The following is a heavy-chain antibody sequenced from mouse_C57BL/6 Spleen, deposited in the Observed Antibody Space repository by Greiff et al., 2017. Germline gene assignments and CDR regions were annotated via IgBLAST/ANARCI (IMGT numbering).Heavy chain of an antibody. D-gene: IGHD2-2*01. J-gene: IGHJ2*01. CDR1: GFTFSDYG. Sequence: EVQRVESGGGLVKPGGSLKLSCAASGFTFSDYGMHWVRQAPAKGLEWVAYISSGSSTIYYADTVKSRFTISRDNAKNTLFLQMTSLRSEDTAMYYCARGEDYGYDGWNGDYWCQGTTLTVSS. CDR3: ARGEDYGYDGWNGDY. CDR2: ISSGSSTI. V-gene: IGHV5-17*01.